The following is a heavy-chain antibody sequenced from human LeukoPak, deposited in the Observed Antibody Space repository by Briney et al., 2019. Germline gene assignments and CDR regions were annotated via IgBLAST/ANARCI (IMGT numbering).Heavy chain of an antibody. CDR1: GASINTSSFY. V-gene: IGHV4-39*01. CDR3: ARYPSIAVAGRPIY. Sequence: PSETLSLTCTVSGASINTSSFYWGWIRQPPGKGLEWIGSVYYSGSTYYNPSLRSRLTIAADTSKNQFSLKLSSVTAADTAVYYCARYPSIAVAGRPIYWGQGTLVTVSS. D-gene: IGHD6-19*01. J-gene: IGHJ4*02. CDR2: VYYSGST.